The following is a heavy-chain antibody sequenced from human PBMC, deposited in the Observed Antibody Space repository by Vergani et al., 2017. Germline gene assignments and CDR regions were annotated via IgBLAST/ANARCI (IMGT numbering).Heavy chain of an antibody. Sequence: QVHLVESGGGVVQPGRSLTLSCVASGFSFRGHGMHWVRQAPGKGLEWVAMISYDGDRRDYGDFAKGRFTISRDSSKTVYLQMNSLVVEDTAMYFCAKDLSYSTAWPNFDSRGQGTLVTVSS. V-gene: IGHV3-30*18. CDR1: GFSFRGHG. CDR3: AKDLSYSTAWPNFDS. J-gene: IGHJ4*02. D-gene: IGHD4-11*01. CDR2: ISYDGDRR.